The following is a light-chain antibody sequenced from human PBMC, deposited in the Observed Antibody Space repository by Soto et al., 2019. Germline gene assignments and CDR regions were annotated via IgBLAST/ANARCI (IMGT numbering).Light chain of an antibody. V-gene: IGLV2-14*01. CDR3: SSYTSSSTLSYV. CDR1: GSDVGGYNY. J-gene: IGLJ1*01. Sequence: QSVLTQPASVSGSPGQSITISCTGTGSDVGGYNYVSWYQQHPGKAPKLMIYDVSNRPSGVSNRFSGSKSGNTASLTISGLQAEDEADYYCSSYTSSSTLSYVFGTGTKVTVL. CDR2: DVS.